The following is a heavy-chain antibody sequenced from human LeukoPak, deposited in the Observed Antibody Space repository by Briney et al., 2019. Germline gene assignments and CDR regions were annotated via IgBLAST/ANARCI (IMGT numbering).Heavy chain of an antibody. CDR2: IYYSGST. CDR1: GGSLSGFY. Sequence: PSETLSLTCTVSGGSLSGFYWSWIRQPPGKGLEWIGYIYYSGSTNYNPSLKSRVTMSVDTSKNQFSLKLSSVTAADTAVYYCARSVLFDPWGQGTLVTVSS. V-gene: IGHV4-59*01. J-gene: IGHJ5*02. CDR3: ARSVLFDP.